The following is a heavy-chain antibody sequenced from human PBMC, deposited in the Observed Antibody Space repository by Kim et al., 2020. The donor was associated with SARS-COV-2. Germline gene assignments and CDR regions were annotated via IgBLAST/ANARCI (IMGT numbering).Heavy chain of an antibody. CDR1: GGSISSYY. CDR2: IYYSGST. CDR3: ARDLNGRGYSYGLFYYYGMDV. D-gene: IGHD5-18*01. J-gene: IGHJ6*02. V-gene: IGHV4-59*01. Sequence: SETLSLTCTVSGGSISSYYWSWIRQPPGKGLEWIGYIYYSGSTNYNPSLKSRVTISVDTSKNQFSLKLSSVTAADTAVYYCARDLNGRGYSYGLFYYYGMDVWGQGTTVTVSS.